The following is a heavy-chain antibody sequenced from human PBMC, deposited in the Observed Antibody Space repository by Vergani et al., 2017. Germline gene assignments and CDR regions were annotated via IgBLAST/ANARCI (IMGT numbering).Heavy chain of an antibody. Sequence: EVQLVESGGGLVKPGGSLRLSCAASGFTFSNAWMSWVRPAPGKGLEWVGRIKSKTDGGTTDYAAPVKGRFTISRDDSKNTLYLQMNSLKTEDTAVYYCTRDLGMARDYYGMDVWGQGTTVTVSS. V-gene: IGHV3-15*01. CDR1: GFTFSNAW. CDR2: IKSKTDGGTT. CDR3: TRDLGMARDYYGMDV. D-gene: IGHD5-24*01. J-gene: IGHJ6*02.